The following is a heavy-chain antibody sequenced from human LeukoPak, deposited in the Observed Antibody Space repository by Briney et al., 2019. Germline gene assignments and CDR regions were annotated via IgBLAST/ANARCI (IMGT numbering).Heavy chain of an antibody. D-gene: IGHD3-10*01. J-gene: IGHJ1*01. CDR3: ARGYYDSGTYSGYFQH. CDR1: GGSINDYY. Sequence: SETLSLTCTVSGGSINDYYWNWIRQPPGKGREWIGYIYYSGSTNYNPSLTSRVTISVDTSKPRFSLRLSSVTAADTAVYYCARGYYDSGTYSGYFQHWGQGTLVTVSS. CDR2: IYYSGST. V-gene: IGHV4-59*01.